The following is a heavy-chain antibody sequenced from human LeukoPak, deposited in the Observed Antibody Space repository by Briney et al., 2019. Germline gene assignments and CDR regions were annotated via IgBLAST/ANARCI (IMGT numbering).Heavy chain of an antibody. CDR1: GGSISSGSYY. CDR2: IYTSGST. J-gene: IGHJ4*02. V-gene: IGHV4-61*02. Sequence: SETLSLTCTVSGGSISSGSYYWSWIRQPAGKGLEWIGRIYTSGSTNYNPSLKSRVTISVDTSKNQFSLKLSSVTATDTAVYYCAREVTEVDTANFRDRGVYYWGXGTLVTVSS. CDR3: AREVTEVDTANFRDRGVYY. D-gene: IGHD5-18*01.